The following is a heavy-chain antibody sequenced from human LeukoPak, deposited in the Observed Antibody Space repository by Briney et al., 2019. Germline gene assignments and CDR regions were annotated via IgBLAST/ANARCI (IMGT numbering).Heavy chain of an antibody. J-gene: IGHJ4*02. V-gene: IGHV3-64*02. CDR2: MDDTGAHT. CDR1: GFTFSSYA. CDR3: ARDGKAKNDY. Sequence: AGGSLRLSCAASGFTFSSYAMQWVRQAPDKRLEYVSGMDDTGAHTYYADPVKGRFTMSRDNSRDTLYLQMDSLRPEDTAVYYCARDGKAKNDYWGQGTLVTVST. D-gene: IGHD1-26*01.